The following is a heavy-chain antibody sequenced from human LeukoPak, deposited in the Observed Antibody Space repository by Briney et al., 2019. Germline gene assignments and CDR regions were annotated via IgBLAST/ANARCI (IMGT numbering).Heavy chain of an antibody. D-gene: IGHD3-22*01. CDR3: AKLERDFYETSGSFDY. Sequence: PGRSLRLSCAASGFTFSSHAMNWVRQAPGKGLEWVSAISGSGGSTNYADSVKGRFTISRDNSKNTVYLQMNSLRAEDTAVYYCAKLERDFYETSGSFDYWGQGILVTVSS. J-gene: IGHJ4*02. CDR2: ISGSGGST. V-gene: IGHV3-23*01. CDR1: GFTFSSHA.